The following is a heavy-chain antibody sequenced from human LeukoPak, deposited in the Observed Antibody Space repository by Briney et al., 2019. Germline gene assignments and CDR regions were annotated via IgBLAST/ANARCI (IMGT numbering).Heavy chain of an antibody. V-gene: IGHV1-2*02. D-gene: IGHD3-22*01. CDR1: GYTFTGYY. CDR2: INPNSGGT. Sequence: ASVRVSCKASGYTFTGYYMHWVRQAPGQGLEWMGWINPNSGGTNYAQKFQGRVTMTRDTSISTAYMELSSLISDDTAVYYCARDRGKYDSSDDYYYAYYFDYWGQGTLVTVSS. CDR3: ARDRGKYDSSDDYYYAYYFDY. J-gene: IGHJ4*02.